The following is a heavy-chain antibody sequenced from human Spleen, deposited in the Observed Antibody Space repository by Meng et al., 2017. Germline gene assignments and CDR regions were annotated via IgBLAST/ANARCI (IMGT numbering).Heavy chain of an antibody. V-gene: IGHV1-18*01. CDR3: ATRGNPYLNC. J-gene: IGHJ4*02. Sequence: QGQLVRSGGGVKRPGASLKVSCDASGYTLSGDGFSWVRQAPGQGLEWLGWINVYNGKTDYGYKFQDRVTLTTDRFTNTAYMELRSLRSDDTAVYYCATRGNPYLNCWGQGTLVTVSS. CDR2: INVYNGKT. CDR1: GYTLSGDG.